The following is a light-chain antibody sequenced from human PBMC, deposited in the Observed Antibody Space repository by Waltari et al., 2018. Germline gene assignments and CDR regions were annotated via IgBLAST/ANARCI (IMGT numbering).Light chain of an antibody. CDR2: KSS. CDR3: QQSYGAPVT. CDR1: QSIGIY. V-gene: IGKV1-39*01. Sequence: VGDRVTITCRASQSIGIYVNWYQQNPGKAPKPLIYKSSNLQSGVPSRFSGSGSGTDFTLTVSSLQSEDFATYYCQQSYGAPVTFGPGTKVDIK. J-gene: IGKJ3*01.